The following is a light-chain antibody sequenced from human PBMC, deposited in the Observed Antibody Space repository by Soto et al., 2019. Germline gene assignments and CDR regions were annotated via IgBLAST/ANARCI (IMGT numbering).Light chain of an antibody. J-gene: IGKJ4*01. CDR1: QDIGGW. CDR3: QQAKSFPRT. V-gene: IGKV1-12*01. CDR2: AAS. Sequence: DIQMPQSPSSVSASVGDRVTITCRASQDIGGWLAWYQQRPGKAPKHQIYAASSLQSGVPSTFNGSGSGTDFTLTISSLQPEDFAAYYCQQAKSFPRTFGGGTKVEIK.